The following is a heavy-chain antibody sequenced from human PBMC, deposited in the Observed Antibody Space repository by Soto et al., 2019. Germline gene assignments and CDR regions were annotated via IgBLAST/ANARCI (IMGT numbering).Heavy chain of an antibody. D-gene: IGHD5-12*01. CDR2: INNDGSSA. V-gene: IGHV3-74*03. J-gene: IGHJ4*02. CDR1: GFTFSSYW. CDR3: ARDRGYGTPFDY. Sequence: EVQLVESGGGLVQPGGSLRLSCAASGFTFSSYWIHWVRQAPGKGPVWVSRINNDGSSAKYADSVKGRFTISRDNAKTTLYLQMNSLRAEDTAVYYCARDRGYGTPFDYWGQGTLVTVSS.